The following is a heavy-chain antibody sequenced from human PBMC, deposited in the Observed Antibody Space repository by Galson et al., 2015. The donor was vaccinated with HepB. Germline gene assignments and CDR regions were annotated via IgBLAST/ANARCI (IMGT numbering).Heavy chain of an antibody. CDR3: AIASYSYERTGYGFAFDV. CDR2: VNWKSGNI. D-gene: IGHD3-22*01. CDR1: GFTFDDYA. J-gene: IGHJ3*01. Sequence: SLRLSCAPSGFTFDDYAMHWVRQAPGKGLEWVSGVNWKSGNIGYADSVKGRFTISRDNAKTSLYLQMNSLRAEDTALYYCAIASYSYERTGYGFAFDVWGQGTMVTVSS. V-gene: IGHV3-9*01.